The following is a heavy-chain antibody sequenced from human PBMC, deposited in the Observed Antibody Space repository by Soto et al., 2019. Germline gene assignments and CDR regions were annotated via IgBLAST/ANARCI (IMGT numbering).Heavy chain of an antibody. CDR1: GFTFSSYS. CDR3: ARDHIVVVVAATRYGMDV. Sequence: EVQLVESGGGLVKPGGSLRLSCAASGFTFSSYSMNWVRQAPGKGLEWVSSISSSSSYIYYADSVKGRFTISRDNAKNSLYLQMSSLRAEDTAVYYCARDHIVVVVAATRYGMDVWGQGTTVTVSS. D-gene: IGHD2-15*01. J-gene: IGHJ6*02. V-gene: IGHV3-21*01. CDR2: ISSSSSYI.